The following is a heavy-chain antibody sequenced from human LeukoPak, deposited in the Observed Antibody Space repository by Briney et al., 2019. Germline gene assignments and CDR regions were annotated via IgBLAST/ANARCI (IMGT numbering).Heavy chain of an antibody. V-gene: IGHV3-23*01. CDR1: GFTFSSYA. CDR3: AKNGQLLSAYYFDY. D-gene: IGHD2-2*01. CDR2: ISGSGGST. J-gene: IGHJ4*02. Sequence: PGGSLRLSCAASGFTFSSYAMSWVRQAPGKGLEWVSAISGSGGSTYYADSVKGRFTISRDNSKNTLYLQMNSLRAEDTAVYYCAKNGQLLSAYYFDYWGQGTWSPSPQ.